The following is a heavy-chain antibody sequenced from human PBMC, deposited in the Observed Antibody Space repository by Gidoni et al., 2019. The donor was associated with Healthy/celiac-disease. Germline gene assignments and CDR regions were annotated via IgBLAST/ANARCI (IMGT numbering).Heavy chain of an antibody. CDR1: GGSISSGGYH. V-gene: IGHV4-31*03. Sequence: QVQLQESGPGLVKPSQTLSLTCTVSGGSISSGGYHRSWIRQHPGKGLEWIGYIYYSGSTYYNPSLKSRVTISVDTSKNQFSLKLSSVTAADTAVYYCARDRDSYGPSWYYYYGMDVWGQGTTVTVSS. J-gene: IGHJ6*02. CDR2: IYYSGST. D-gene: IGHD5-18*01. CDR3: ARDRDSYGPSWYYYYGMDV.